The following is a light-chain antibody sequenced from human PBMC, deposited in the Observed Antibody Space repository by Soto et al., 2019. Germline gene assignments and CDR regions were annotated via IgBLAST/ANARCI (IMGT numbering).Light chain of an antibody. CDR1: QSVSSSY. Sequence: EIVLTQSPGTLSLSPGQRATLSCLASQSVSSSYLAWYQQKPGQAPRLLIYGASSRATGIPDRFSGSGSGTDFTLTISRLEPEDFAVYYCQQYGSSETWTFGQGTKVDI. J-gene: IGKJ1*01. V-gene: IGKV3-20*01. CDR3: QQYGSSETWT. CDR2: GAS.